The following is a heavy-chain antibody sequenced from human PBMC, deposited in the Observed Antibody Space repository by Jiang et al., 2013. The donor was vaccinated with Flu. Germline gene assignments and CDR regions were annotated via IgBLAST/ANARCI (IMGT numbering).Heavy chain of an antibody. V-gene: IGHV4-39*01. D-gene: IGHD3-22*01. CDR3: ARHNYYDSRGYYYFDY. CDR2: VYYSGST. CDR1: GGSIGNYSYY. Sequence: KPSETLSLTCTVSGGSIGNYSYYWGWIRQPPGKGLEWIGSVYYSGSTYYNAALKTRVTISVDRSKNQFSLKLTSVTAVDTALYYCARHNYYDSRGYYYFDYWGQGTLVTVSS. J-gene: IGHJ4*02.